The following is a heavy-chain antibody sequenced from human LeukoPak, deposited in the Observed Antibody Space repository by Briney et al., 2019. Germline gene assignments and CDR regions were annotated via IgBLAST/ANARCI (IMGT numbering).Heavy chain of an antibody. Sequence: SETLSLTCGVSGGPITTTNWWSWVRQPPGQGLEWIGEVSLSGLTNYNPSLSSRVIMALDTSKNHLSLHLTSVTAADTAVYYCSRENGAFSPFGYWGQGYLVTVLS. CDR2: VSLSGLT. J-gene: IGHJ4*02. CDR3: SRENGAFSPFGY. V-gene: IGHV4-4*02. CDR1: GGPITTTNW. D-gene: IGHD2-8*01.